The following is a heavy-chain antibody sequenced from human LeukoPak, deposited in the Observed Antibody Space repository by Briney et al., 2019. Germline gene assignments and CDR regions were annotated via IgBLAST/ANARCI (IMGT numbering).Heavy chain of an antibody. CDR1: GFTFSTYA. D-gene: IGHD1-26*01. Sequence: GGSLRLSCAASGFTFSTYAMSWVRQTPGKGLEWVSAIGDTTYYADSVKGRFTISRDNSKSTLYLQMDSLRAEDAAIYYCAKAYAFVGANFFDYWGQGTLVTVSS. V-gene: IGHV3-23*01. CDR3: AKAYAFVGANFFDY. J-gene: IGHJ4*02. CDR2: IGDTT.